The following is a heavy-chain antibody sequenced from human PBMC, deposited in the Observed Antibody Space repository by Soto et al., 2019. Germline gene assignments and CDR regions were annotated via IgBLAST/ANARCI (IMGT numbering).Heavy chain of an antibody. CDR3: ARGVHCSSSSCYLYGMDV. J-gene: IGHJ6*02. V-gene: IGHV3-48*02. Sequence: EVQLVESGGGLVQPGGSLRLSCAASGFTFSSYSMNWVRQAPGKGLEWVSFISRSSSSIYYADSVKGRFTISRDNAKNSLYLQMNSLRDEDTSVYYCARGVHCSSSSCYLYGMDVWGQGTTDTVSS. CDR1: GFTFSSYS. D-gene: IGHD2-2*01. CDR2: ISRSSSSI.